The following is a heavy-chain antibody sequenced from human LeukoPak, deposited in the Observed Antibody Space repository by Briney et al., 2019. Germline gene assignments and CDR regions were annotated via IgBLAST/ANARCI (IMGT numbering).Heavy chain of an antibody. J-gene: IGHJ5*02. V-gene: IGHV5-51*01. D-gene: IGHD3-3*01. Sequence: GESLKISCEASGYSFTSYWIGWVRQMPGKGLERVALIYPVDSDTRYNPSFQGQVTISADKSINTVYLQWNSLKASDSAVYYCARHRGTIFGMVMYNWFDPWGQGTLVTVSS. CDR1: GYSFTSYW. CDR2: IYPVDSDT. CDR3: ARHRGTIFGMVMYNWFDP.